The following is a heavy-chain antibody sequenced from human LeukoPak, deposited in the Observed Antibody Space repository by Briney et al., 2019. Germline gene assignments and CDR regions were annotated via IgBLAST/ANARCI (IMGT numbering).Heavy chain of an antibody. CDR2: IYPGDSDT. D-gene: IGHD1-26*01. CDR3: AMKSWEPGEGGDYFDY. J-gene: IGHJ4*02. Sequence: GESLKISCKASGYSFPSYWIGWVRQMPGKGLEWMGIIYPGDSDTRYSPSFQGQVTISADKSISTAYLQWSSLKASDTAMYYCAMKSWEPGEGGDYFDYWGQGTLVTVSS. CDR1: GYSFPSYW. V-gene: IGHV5-51*01.